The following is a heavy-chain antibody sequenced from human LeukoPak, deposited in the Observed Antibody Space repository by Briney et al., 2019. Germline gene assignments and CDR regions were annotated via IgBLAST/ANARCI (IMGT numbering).Heavy chain of an antibody. CDR3: ARPYGRVYSSSIVRTEADAFDI. CDR2: IYTSGST. CDR1: GGSISSGSYY. Sequence: PSETLSLTCTVSGGSISSGSYYWSWIRQPAGKGLEWIGRIYTSGSTNYNPSLKSRVTISVDTSKNQFSLKLSSVTAADTAVYYCARPYGRVYSSSIVRTEADAFDIWGQGTMVTVSS. V-gene: IGHV4-61*02. J-gene: IGHJ3*02. D-gene: IGHD6-6*01.